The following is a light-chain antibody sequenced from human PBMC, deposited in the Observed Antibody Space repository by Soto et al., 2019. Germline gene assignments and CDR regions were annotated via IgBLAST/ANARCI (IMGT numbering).Light chain of an antibody. Sequence: HSVQGPPPSVAWAPGHRVTISCTGSSSNIGAGYDVHWYQQLPGTAPRVLIYGNRNRPSGVPDRISGSKSGTSASLAITGLQAEDEADYHCQSYDSSLSGYVFGTGTKVTAL. CDR2: GNR. CDR1: SSNIGAGYD. J-gene: IGLJ1*01. V-gene: IGLV1-40*01. CDR3: QSYDSSLSGYV.